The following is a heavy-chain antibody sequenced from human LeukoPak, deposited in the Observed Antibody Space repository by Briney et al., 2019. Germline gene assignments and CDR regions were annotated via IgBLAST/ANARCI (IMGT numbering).Heavy chain of an antibody. CDR1: GYTFTSYY. V-gene: IGHV1-46*01. Sequence: ASVKVSCKASGYTFTSYYMHWVRRAPGQGLEWMGIINPSGGSTSYAQKFQGRVTMTRDTSTSTVYMELSSLRSEDTAVYYCARDGIVVVPGANWFDPWGQGTLVTVSS. D-gene: IGHD2-2*01. CDR3: ARDGIVVVPGANWFDP. J-gene: IGHJ5*02. CDR2: INPSGGST.